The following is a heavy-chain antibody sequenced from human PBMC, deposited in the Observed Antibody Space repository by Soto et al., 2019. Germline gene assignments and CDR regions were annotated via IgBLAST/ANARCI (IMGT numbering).Heavy chain of an antibody. V-gene: IGHV1-69*13. CDR1: GGTFSSYA. CDR2: IIPIFGTA. Sequence: SVKVSCKASGGTFSSYAISWVRQAPGQGLEWMGGIIPIFGTANYAQKFQGRVTITADESTSTAYMELSSLRSEDTAVYYCARVRGLGGGYDPCGMDVWGQGTTGTGSS. J-gene: IGHJ6*02. CDR3: ARVRGLGGGYDPCGMDV. D-gene: IGHD5-12*01.